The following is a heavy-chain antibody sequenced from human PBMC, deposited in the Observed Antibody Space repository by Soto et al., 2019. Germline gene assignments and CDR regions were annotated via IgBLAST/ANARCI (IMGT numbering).Heavy chain of an antibody. D-gene: IGHD3-3*01. CDR3: TRAEYYDFWSGLGY. J-gene: IGHJ4*02. CDR2: IRSKANSYAT. Sequence: PGGSLRLSCAASGFPFSGSAMHWVRQASGKGLEWVGRIRSKANSYATAYAASVKGRFTISRDDSKNTAYLQMNSLKTEDTAVYYCTRAEYYDFWSGLGYWGQGTLVTVSS. V-gene: IGHV3-73*01. CDR1: GFPFSGSA.